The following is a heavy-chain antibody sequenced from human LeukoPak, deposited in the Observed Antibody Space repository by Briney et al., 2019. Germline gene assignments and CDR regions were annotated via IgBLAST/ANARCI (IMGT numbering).Heavy chain of an antibody. CDR3: ATIEPIAAAGDPFDY. CDR2: IIPILGIA. Sequence: ASVKVSCKASGGTFSSYAISWVRQAPGQGLEWMGRIIPILGIANYALKFQGRVTITADKSTSTAYMELNSLRSEDTVVYYCATIEPIAAAGDPFDYWGQGTLVTVSS. J-gene: IGHJ4*02. V-gene: IGHV1-69*04. CDR1: GGTFSSYA. D-gene: IGHD6-13*01.